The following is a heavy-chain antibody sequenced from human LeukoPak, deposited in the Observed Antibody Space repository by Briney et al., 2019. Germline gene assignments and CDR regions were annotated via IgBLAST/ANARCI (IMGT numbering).Heavy chain of an antibody. J-gene: IGHJ6*02. D-gene: IGHD1-26*01. CDR1: GFTLTNHG. Sequence: GGSLRLSCAVSGFTLTNHGVSWVRQAPGKGLEWVSIITGTGGRYYGDSVKGRFILSRDNSKNTVYMQMSSLRAEDTAVYYCVKGYAGSGSYPVWGQGTTVTVSS. CDR2: ITGTGGR. V-gene: IGHV3-23*01. CDR3: VKGYAGSGSYPV.